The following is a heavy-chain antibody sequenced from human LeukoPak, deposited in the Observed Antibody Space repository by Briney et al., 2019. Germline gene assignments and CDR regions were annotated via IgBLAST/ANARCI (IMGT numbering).Heavy chain of an antibody. D-gene: IGHD3-10*01. CDR3: VGYYGIDY. Sequence: GGSLRLSCAASGFTFSSYWMHWVRQAPGKGLVWVSRINSDGSTTDYAGSVKGRFTISRDNAKNTLYLQMNSLRVEDTAVYYCVGYYGIDYWGQGTLVIVSS. J-gene: IGHJ4*02. V-gene: IGHV3-74*01. CDR2: INSDGSTT. CDR1: GFTFSSYW.